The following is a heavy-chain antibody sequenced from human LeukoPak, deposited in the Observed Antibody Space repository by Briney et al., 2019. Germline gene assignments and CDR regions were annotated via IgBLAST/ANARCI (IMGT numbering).Heavy chain of an antibody. CDR2: ISGSGGST. J-gene: IGHJ4*02. Sequence: GGSLRLSCAASGFTFSGYAMSWVRQAPGKGLEWVSAISGSGGSTYYADSVKGRFTISRDNSKNTLYLQMNSLRAEDTAVYYCAKDMDSGSYLYFDYWGQGTLVTVSS. D-gene: IGHD1-26*01. CDR1: GFTFSGYA. CDR3: AKDMDSGSYLYFDY. V-gene: IGHV3-23*01.